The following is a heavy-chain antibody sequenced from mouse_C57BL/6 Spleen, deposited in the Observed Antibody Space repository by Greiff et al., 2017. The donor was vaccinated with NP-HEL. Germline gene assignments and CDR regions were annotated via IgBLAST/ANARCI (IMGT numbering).Heavy chain of an antibody. J-gene: IGHJ3*01. CDR1: GYTFTGYW. CDR2: ILPGSGST. D-gene: IGHD1-1*01. CDR3: ARRAGGSSFAY. Sequence: VKLQESGAELMKPGASVKLSCKATGYTFTGYWIEWVKQRPGHGLEWIGEILPGSGSTNYNEKFKGKATFTADTSSNPAYMQLSSLTTEDSAIYYCARRAGGSSFAYWGQGTLVTVSA. V-gene: IGHV1-9*01.